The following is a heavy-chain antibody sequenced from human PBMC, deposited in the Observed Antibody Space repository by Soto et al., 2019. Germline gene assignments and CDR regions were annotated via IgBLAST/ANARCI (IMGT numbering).Heavy chain of an antibody. CDR1: GGSISSYY. CDR2: IYYSGST. Sequence: QVQLQESGPGLVKPSETLSLTCTVSGGSISSYYWSWIRQPPGKGLEWIGYIYYSGSTNYNPSHRRRGPXTXDXXKNRGPGKLGSVTAADTAVYYCAGGEDRVAMPLGYWGQGTLVTVSS. CDR3: AGGEDRVAMPLGY. D-gene: IGHD2-15*01. V-gene: IGHV4-59*01. J-gene: IGHJ4*02.